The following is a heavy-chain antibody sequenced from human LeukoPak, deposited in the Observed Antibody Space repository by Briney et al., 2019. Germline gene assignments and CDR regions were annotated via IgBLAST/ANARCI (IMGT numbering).Heavy chain of an antibody. Sequence: GGSLRLSCAASGFTFSSYGMHWVRQAPGKGLEWVSAISGSGGSTYYADSVKGRFTISRDNSKNTLYLQMNSLRAEDTAVYYCAKDSYSSGWYTNPGYDAFDIWGQGTMVTVSS. J-gene: IGHJ3*02. CDR2: ISGSGGST. D-gene: IGHD6-19*01. CDR3: AKDSYSSGWYTNPGYDAFDI. CDR1: GFTFSSYG. V-gene: IGHV3-23*01.